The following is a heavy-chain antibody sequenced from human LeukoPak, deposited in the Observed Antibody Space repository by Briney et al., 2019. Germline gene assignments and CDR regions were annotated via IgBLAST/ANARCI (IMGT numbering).Heavy chain of an antibody. Sequence: GGSLRLSCAASGFTFSSYWMNWARQAPEKGLEWVASINHNGNVNYYVDSVKGRFTISRDNAKNSLYLQMSNLRAEDTAVYFCARGGGLDVWGQGATDTVSS. CDR1: GFTFSSYW. CDR3: ARGGGLDV. D-gene: IGHD3-16*01. V-gene: IGHV3-7*03. CDR2: INHNGNVN. J-gene: IGHJ6*02.